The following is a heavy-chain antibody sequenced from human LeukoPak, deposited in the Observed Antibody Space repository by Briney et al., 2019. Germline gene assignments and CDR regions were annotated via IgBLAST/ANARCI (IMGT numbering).Heavy chain of an antibody. V-gene: IGHV1-18*01. Sequence: GASEKVSCKASGYTCTSYGISWVRQAAGQWLEWMGWISAYNGNTNYAQKLQGRVTMTEDTSTDTAYMELSSLRSEDTAVYYCATAFGVLNFDYWGQGTLVTVSS. CDR1: GYTCTSYG. D-gene: IGHD3-10*01. CDR2: ISAYNGNT. CDR3: ATAFGVLNFDY. J-gene: IGHJ4*02.